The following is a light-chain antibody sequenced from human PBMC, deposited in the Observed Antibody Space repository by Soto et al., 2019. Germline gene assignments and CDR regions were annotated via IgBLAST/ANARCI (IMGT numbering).Light chain of an antibody. J-gene: IGKJ4*01. V-gene: IGKV3-15*01. Sequence: EIVMTQSPATLSVSPGERATLSCRASHRVNTYLAWYRQRPGQAPRRLIYDASTRATDISARFSGSGSGTEFTLTISSLQSEDFAVYYCHQYNNWPLTFGGGTKVDIK. CDR3: HQYNNWPLT. CDR2: DAS. CDR1: HRVNTY.